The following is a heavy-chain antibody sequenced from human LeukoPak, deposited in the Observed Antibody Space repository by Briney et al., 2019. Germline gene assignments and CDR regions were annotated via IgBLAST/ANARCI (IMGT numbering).Heavy chain of an antibody. Sequence: SETLSLTCGVSVGSTTLTNYWTWGRQPPGKGLEWIGEVNLQGSTNYNPSLMGRVAISVDTSENHISLQLTSVTAADTAVYCFSRGGSYFDISGYYFYWGQGTLVTVSS. CDR1: VGSTTLTNY. CDR3: SRGGSYFDISGYYFY. V-gene: IGHV4-4*01. D-gene: IGHD3-22*01. J-gene: IGHJ4*02. CDR2: VNLQGST.